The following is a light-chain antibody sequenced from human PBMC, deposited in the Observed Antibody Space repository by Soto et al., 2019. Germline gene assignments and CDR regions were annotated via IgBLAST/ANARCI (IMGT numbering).Light chain of an antibody. CDR3: PQYKNWPGK. CDR2: GAS. Sequence: EIVLTQSPGTLSVSPGERATLSCRASQSVSSKLAWYQQKPGQAPRLLFYGASTGATGIPARFSGSGSETAFTLVFCSLQYEDFENDYCPQYKNWPGKFGPVT. V-gene: IGKV3-15*01. CDR1: QSVSSK. J-gene: IGKJ1*01.